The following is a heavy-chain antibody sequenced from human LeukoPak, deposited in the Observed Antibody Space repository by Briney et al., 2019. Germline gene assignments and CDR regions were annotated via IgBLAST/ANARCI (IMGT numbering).Heavy chain of an antibody. V-gene: IGHV1-2*02. J-gene: IGHJ4*02. CDR1: GYTFTSYG. D-gene: IGHD2-15*01. Sequence: ASVKVSCKASGYTFTSYGISWVRQAPGQGLEWMGWINPNSGGTNYAQKFQGRVTMTRDTSISTAYMELSRLRPDDTAVYYCARDSALDSIVVVVAAYSPSDYWGQGTLVTVSS. CDR3: ARDSALDSIVVVVAAYSPSDY. CDR2: INPNSGGT.